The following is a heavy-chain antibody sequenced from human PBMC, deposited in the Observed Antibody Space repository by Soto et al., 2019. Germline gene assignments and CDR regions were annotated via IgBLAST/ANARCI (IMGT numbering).Heavy chain of an antibody. CDR3: ARSHGDYSYHYYGMDV. V-gene: IGHV5-51*01. Sequence: GESLKISCKGSGYSFSTYWIAWVRQMPGKGLEWMGIINPGDSDTRYSPSFEGQVTISADKSITTAYLQWNSLKASDTAMYYCARSHGDYSYHYYGMDVWGQGTTVTVSS. J-gene: IGHJ6*02. CDR2: INPGDSDT. D-gene: IGHD4-17*01. CDR1: GYSFSTYW.